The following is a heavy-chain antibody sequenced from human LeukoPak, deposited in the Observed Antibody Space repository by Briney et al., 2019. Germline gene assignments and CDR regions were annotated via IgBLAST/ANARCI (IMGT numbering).Heavy chain of an antibody. J-gene: IGHJ3*02. CDR1: GGSISSSSYY. CDR2: IYYSGST. CDR3: ARLTLGAFDI. Sequence: PSETLSLTWTVSGGSISSSSYYWGWIRQPPGKGLEWIGSIYYSGSTYYNPSLKSRVTISVDTSKNQFSLKLSSVTAADTAVYYCARLTLGAFDIWGQGTMVTVSS. V-gene: IGHV4-39*01.